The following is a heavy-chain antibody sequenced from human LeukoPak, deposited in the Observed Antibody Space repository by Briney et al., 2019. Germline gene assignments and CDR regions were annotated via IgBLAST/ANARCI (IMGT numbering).Heavy chain of an antibody. CDR3: ARYGDYVFDL. D-gene: IGHD4-17*01. Sequence: SETLSLTCTVSGDSISSYYWSWIRQPPGKGLEWIGYIYYSGSTIYNPSLKSRVTISVDTSKNQFSLKLSSVTAADTAVYYCARYGDYVFDLWGQGTFVPVSS. CDR2: IYYSGST. V-gene: IGHV4-59*01. CDR1: GDSISSYY. J-gene: IGHJ4*02.